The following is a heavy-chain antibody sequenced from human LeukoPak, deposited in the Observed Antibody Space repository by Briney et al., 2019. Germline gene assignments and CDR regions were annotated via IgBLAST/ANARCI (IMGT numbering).Heavy chain of an antibody. Sequence: GGSLRLSCAASGFPFSDHEMNWVRQAPGRGLEWVSYISSSGSDKYYPDSVKGRFTISRDNAKDTVDLQMNSLRADDTAVYYCARDLNWAFDYWGQGTLVTVSS. J-gene: IGHJ4*02. CDR3: ARDLNWAFDY. V-gene: IGHV3-48*03. CDR1: GFPFSDHE. CDR2: ISSSGSDK. D-gene: IGHD3-16*01.